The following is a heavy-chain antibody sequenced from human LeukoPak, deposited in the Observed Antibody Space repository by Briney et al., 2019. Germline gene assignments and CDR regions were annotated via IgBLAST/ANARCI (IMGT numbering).Heavy chain of an antibody. CDR1: GFTFSSYA. CDR3: ASYYGDYERFDY. V-gene: IGHV3-30-3*01. J-gene: IGHJ4*02. D-gene: IGHD4-17*01. Sequence: GGSLRLSCAASGFTFSSYAMHWVRQAPGKGLEWVAVISYDGSNKYYADSVKGRFTISRDNSKNTLYLQMNSPRAEDTAVYYCASYYGDYERFDYWGQRTLVTVSS. CDR2: ISYDGSNK.